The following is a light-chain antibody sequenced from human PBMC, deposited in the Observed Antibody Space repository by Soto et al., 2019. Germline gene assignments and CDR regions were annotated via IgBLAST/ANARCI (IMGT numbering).Light chain of an antibody. CDR3: HQYYSVPLT. V-gene: IGKV4-1*01. Sequence: DIVMTQSPDSLAVSLGERATINCKSSQSVLYSSNNKNYLAWYQQKPGQPPKLLIYWASTRESGVPDRFSGSGSGTEFTLTISSLRAEDVAVYYCHQYYSVPLTFGGGTKVEIK. J-gene: IGKJ4*01. CDR1: QSVLYSSNNKNY. CDR2: WAS.